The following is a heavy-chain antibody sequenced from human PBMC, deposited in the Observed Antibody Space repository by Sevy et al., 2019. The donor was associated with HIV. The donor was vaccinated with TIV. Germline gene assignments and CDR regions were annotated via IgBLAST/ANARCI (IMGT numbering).Heavy chain of an antibody. CDR3: ARGMILEGSWCGMDV. CDR1: GFTVSSNY. V-gene: IGHV3-53*01. D-gene: IGHD3-3*01. Sequence: GGSLRLSCAVSGFTVSSNYMTWVRQAPGKGLEWGSVIFSGGSTYYADSVKGRFTISRDNSRNTLSLQMNSLRAEDTAVYYCARGMILEGSWCGMDVWGQGTTVTVSS. CDR2: IFSGGST. J-gene: IGHJ6*02.